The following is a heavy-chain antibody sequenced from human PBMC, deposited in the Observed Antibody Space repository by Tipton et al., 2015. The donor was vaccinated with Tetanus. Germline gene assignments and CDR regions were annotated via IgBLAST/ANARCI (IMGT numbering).Heavy chain of an antibody. CDR2: VSSSGRT. V-gene: IGHV4-59*12. D-gene: IGHD3-3*01. J-gene: IGHJ5*02. Sequence: TLSLTCAVYGGSFSGYYWSWIRQPPGKGLEWIAYVSSSGRTNYNPSLKSRVTISVDTSSSQFSLRLTSVTAADTAVYFCAGVLRSESVGWFDPWGQGTLVAVSS. CDR3: AGVLRSESVGWFDP. CDR1: GGSFSGYY.